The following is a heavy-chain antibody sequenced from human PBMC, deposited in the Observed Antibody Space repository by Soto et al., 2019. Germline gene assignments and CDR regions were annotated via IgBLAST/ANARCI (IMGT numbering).Heavy chain of an antibody. CDR1: GFSLSTSGVG. J-gene: IGHJ4*02. CDR3: VRQQLVPDY. CDR2: IYWDDDK. D-gene: IGHD6-13*01. Sequence: QITLKESGPTLVKPTQTLTLTCTFSGFSLSTSGVGVGWIRQPPGKALEWLALIYWDDDKRYSPSLKSRLTIXKDTSKNQVVLTMTNMDPVDTATYYCVRQQLVPDYWGQGTLVTVSS. V-gene: IGHV2-5*02.